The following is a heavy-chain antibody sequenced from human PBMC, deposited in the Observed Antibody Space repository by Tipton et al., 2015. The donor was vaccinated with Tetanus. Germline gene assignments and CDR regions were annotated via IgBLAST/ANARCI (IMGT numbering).Heavy chain of an antibody. V-gene: IGHV1-18*01. D-gene: IGHD3-22*01. CDR3: ARYDSSGVTFDY. J-gene: IGHJ4*02. CDR1: FGSTFNSFI. Sequence: QSGAEVKMPGDSVKVSCKASFGSTFNSFIITWVRQAPGQGLEWMGWIRAHNGDTKYAQKFQGRVTLTTDTSTMTAYMEVRSLRSDDTAVYYCARYDSSGVTFDYWSQGTQVTVSS. CDR2: IRAHNGDT.